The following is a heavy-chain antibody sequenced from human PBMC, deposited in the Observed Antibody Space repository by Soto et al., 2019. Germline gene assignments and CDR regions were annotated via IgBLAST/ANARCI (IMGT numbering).Heavy chain of an antibody. CDR2: IDWDDDK. V-gene: IGHV2-70*04. D-gene: IGHD2-15*01. CDR1: GFSLSTSGMR. CDR3: ARMFHCSGGTCPSDF. J-gene: IGHJ4*02. Sequence: VSGPTLVNPTQTLTLTCTFSGFSLSTSGMRVSWIRQPPGKALEWLARIDWDDDKFYNTSLKTRLTISKDSSKNQVVLTMTNMDPVDTATYYCARMFHCSGGTCPSDFWGQRALVTGSS.